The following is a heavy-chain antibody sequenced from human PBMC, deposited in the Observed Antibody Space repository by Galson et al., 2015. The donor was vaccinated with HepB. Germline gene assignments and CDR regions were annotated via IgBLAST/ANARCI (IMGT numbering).Heavy chain of an antibody. Sequence: SLRLSCAASGFTFSSYGMHWVRQAPGKGLEWVAVIWYDGSNKYCADSVKGRLTISRDNSKNTLYLQMNSLRAEDTAVYYCGRDINPRQQWQVALRYWGQGTQATVSS. V-gene: IGHV3-33*08. CDR3: GRDINPRQQWQVALRY. D-gene: IGHD6-19*01. CDR1: GFTFSSYG. J-gene: IGHJ4*02. CDR2: IWYDGSNK.